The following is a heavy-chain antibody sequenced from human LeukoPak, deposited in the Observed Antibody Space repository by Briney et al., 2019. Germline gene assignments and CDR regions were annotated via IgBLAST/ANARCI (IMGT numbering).Heavy chain of an antibody. J-gene: IGHJ3*02. Sequence: GGSLRLSCAASGFTFSSYEMNWVRQAPGKGLEWVSIIYSGGSTFYADSVKGRFTISRDNSKNTLYLQMNSLRAEDTAVYYCARGGSYLSAFDIWGQGTMVTVSS. V-gene: IGHV3-53*01. CDR1: GFTFSSYE. CDR2: IYSGGST. D-gene: IGHD1-26*01. CDR3: ARGGSYLSAFDI.